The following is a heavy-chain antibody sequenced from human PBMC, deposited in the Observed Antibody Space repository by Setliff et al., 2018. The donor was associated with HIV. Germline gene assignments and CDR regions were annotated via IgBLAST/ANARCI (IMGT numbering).Heavy chain of an antibody. J-gene: IGHJ4*02. CDR2: ISAYNGNT. CDR3: ATYHYYDSSAYFIDLYYFDY. CDR1: GYTFTSYG. D-gene: IGHD3-22*01. V-gene: IGHV1-18*01. Sequence: ASVKVSCKASGYTFTSYGISWVRQASGQGLEWMGWISAYNGNTDYAQELQGRITLTTDTSTSTAYMELRSLRSDDTAVYYCATYHYYDSSAYFIDLYYFDYWGQGTLVTVSS.